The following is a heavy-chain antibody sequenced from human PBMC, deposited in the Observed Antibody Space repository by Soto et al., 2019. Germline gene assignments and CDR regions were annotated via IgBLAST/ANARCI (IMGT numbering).Heavy chain of an antibody. V-gene: IGHV3-23*01. Sequence: PGGSLRLPCAASGFTFSSYAMSWVRQAPGKGLEWVSAISGSGGSTYYADSVKGRFTISRDNSKNTLYLQMNSLRAEDTAVYYCAKGSPTVKTQYYDILTGSKGNAFDIWGQGTMVTVSS. J-gene: IGHJ3*02. CDR3: AKGSPTVKTQYYDILTGSKGNAFDI. D-gene: IGHD3-9*01. CDR2: ISGSGGST. CDR1: GFTFSSYA.